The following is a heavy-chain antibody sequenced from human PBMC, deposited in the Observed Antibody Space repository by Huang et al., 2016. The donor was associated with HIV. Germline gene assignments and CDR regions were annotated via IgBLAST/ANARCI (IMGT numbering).Heavy chain of an antibody. CDR2: SEGDGSST. D-gene: IGHD3-3*01. CDR3: VRAREKGYDFWSGYRY. Sequence: EVELAESGGGSVRPGQSLRLSCVGSGFIFSDYWMHWVRQIPGKGLMWGERSEGDGSSTSYADSVKGRFTIYRDNARNTVYLQMSSLRVDDTAVYYCVRAREKGYDFWSGYRYWGQGAQVTVSS. V-gene: IGHV3-74*02. CDR1: GFIFSDYW. J-gene: IGHJ4*01.